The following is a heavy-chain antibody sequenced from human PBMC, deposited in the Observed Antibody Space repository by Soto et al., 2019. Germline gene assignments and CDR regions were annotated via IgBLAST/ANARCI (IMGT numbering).Heavy chain of an antibody. V-gene: IGHV3-11*01. CDR2: FSSGGTTI. Sequence: SLRLSCAASGFPFSDHYMTWVRQAPGKGLEGGSYFSSGGTTINHADSVRGRFTIYRDNAKHSLYLQMAGLRVDDTAVYYCARGGDM. D-gene: IGHD3-16*01. CDR3: ARGGDM. J-gene: IGHJ6*03. CDR1: GFPFSDHY.